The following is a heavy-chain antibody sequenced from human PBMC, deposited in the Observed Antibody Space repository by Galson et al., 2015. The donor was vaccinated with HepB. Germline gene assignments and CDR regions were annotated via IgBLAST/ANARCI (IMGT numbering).Heavy chain of an antibody. CDR3: AKVQITMIVVDDSYYFDY. CDR1: GFTFSSYA. V-gene: IGHV3-23*01. Sequence: SLRLSCAASGFTFSSYAMSWVRQAPGKGLEWVSAISGSGGSTYYADSVKGRFTISRDNSKNTLYLQMNSLRAEDTAVYYCAKVQITMIVVDDSYYFDYWGQGTLVTVSS. J-gene: IGHJ4*02. D-gene: IGHD3-22*01. CDR2: ISGSGGST.